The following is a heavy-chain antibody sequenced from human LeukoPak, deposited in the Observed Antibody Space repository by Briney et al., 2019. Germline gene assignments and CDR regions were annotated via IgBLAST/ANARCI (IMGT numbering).Heavy chain of an antibody. CDR2: ISGSGGST. CDR3: ASTRLYCGGDCFTDAFDI. CDR1: GFTFSRYA. D-gene: IGHD2-21*02. J-gene: IGHJ3*02. V-gene: IGHV3-23*01. Sequence: GGSLRLSCAASGFTFSRYAMSWVRQAPGKGLEWVSAISGSGGSTYYADSVKGRFTISRDNSKNTLYLQMNSLRAEDTAVYYCASTRLYCGGDCFTDAFDIWGQGTMATVSS.